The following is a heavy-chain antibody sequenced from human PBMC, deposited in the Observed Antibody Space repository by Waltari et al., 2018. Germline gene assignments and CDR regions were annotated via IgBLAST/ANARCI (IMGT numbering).Heavy chain of an antibody. J-gene: IGHJ6*02. D-gene: IGHD3-16*01. V-gene: IGHV4-39*07. CDR3: ANIGGDYYYYGMDV. CDR2: IYYSGST. Sequence: QLQLQESGPGLVKPSETLSLTCTVSGGSISSSSYYWGWIRQPPGKGLEWIGSIYYSGSTYYNPSLKSRVTISVDTSKNQFSLKLSSVTAADTAVYYCANIGGDYYYYGMDVWGQGTTVTVSS. CDR1: GGSISSSSYY.